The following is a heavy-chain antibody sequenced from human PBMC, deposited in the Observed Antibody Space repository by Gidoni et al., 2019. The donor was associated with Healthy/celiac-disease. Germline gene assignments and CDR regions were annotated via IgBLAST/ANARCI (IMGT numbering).Heavy chain of an antibody. J-gene: IGHJ4*02. CDR2: ISWNSGSI. CDR1: GFTFDDYA. D-gene: IGHD6-13*01. Sequence: EVQLVESGGGLVQPGRSLSLSCAASGFTFDDYAMHWVRQAPGKGLEWVSGISWNSGSIGYADSVKGRFTISRDNAKNSLYLQMNSLRAEDTALYYCAKARYSSRTGAFDYWGQGTLVTVSS. CDR3: AKARYSSRTGAFDY. V-gene: IGHV3-9*01.